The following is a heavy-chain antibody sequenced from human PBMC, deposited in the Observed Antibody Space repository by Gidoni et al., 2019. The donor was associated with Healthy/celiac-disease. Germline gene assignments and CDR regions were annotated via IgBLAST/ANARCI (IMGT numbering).Heavy chain of an antibody. CDR3: AMVSGYSSGWYDNWFDH. CDR2: IYSSGSS. Sequence: QVQLQESGPGLVKPSQTLSLTCTVSAVSITSVGYYWSWIRPHPGKGLVWMGYIYSSGSSYYNTTHKSRVTISVATFKDQFSMKLSSVTAAAAAVYDSAMVSGYSSGWYDNWFDHWGQGTLVTVSS. CDR1: AVSITSVGYY. D-gene: IGHD6-13*01. J-gene: IGHJ5*02. V-gene: IGHV4-31*03.